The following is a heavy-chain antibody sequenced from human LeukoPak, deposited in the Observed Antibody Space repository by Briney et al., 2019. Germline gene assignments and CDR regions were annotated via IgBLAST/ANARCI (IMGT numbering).Heavy chain of an antibody. J-gene: IGHJ4*02. Sequence: GGSLRLSCAASGFTFSSYSMNWVRQAPGKGLEWVSSISSSSSYIYYADSVKGRFTISRDNAKNSLYLQMNSLRVEDTAVYYCARGPSSGSDYWGQGTLATVSS. V-gene: IGHV3-21*01. D-gene: IGHD1-26*01. CDR1: GFTFSSYS. CDR2: ISSSSSYI. CDR3: ARGPSSGSDY.